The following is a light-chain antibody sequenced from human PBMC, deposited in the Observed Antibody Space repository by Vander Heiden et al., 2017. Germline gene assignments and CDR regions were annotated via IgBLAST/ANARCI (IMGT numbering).Light chain of an antibody. CDR2: EVS. Sequence: QSALTQPASVSGSPGQSISISCTGTSSDVGSHDLVSWYQQHPGKAPTLMIYEVSTRPPGVANRLSGSKTGNTASLTIYGLQAEDEADYSCCSYAGSSTWVFGGGTKLTVL. J-gene: IGLJ3*02. V-gene: IGLV2-23*02. CDR1: SSDVGSHDL. CDR3: CSYAGSSTWV.